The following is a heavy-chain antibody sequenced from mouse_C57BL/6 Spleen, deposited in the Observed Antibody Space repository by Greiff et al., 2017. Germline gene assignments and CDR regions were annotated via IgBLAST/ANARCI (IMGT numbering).Heavy chain of an antibody. CDR2: INSSNGGT. CDR3: AREGVTENDD. V-gene: IGHV1-53*01. D-gene: IGHD2-1*01. Sequence: QVHVKQPGPELVQPGASVKLSCKASGYTFNGYCMHWVKQRPGHGLEWIGNINSSNGGTNYNEPFKSNVILTGDKSTSTAYMQLSSLTSEDTAVYYCAREGVTENDDWGKGTTLTVAS. CDR1: GYTFNGYC. J-gene: IGHJ2*01.